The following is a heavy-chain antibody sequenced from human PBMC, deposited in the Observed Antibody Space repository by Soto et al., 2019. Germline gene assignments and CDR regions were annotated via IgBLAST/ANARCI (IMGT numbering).Heavy chain of an antibody. CDR1: GYTFTSYG. Sequence: ASVKVSCKASGYTFTSYGISWVRQAPGQGLEWMGWISAYNGNTNYAQKLQGRVTMTTDTSTSTAYMELRSLRSDDTAVYYCARATTMVRGVDNYYYYMDVWGKGTTVTVSS. J-gene: IGHJ6*03. CDR2: ISAYNGNT. CDR3: ARATTMVRGVDNYYYYMDV. D-gene: IGHD3-10*01. V-gene: IGHV1-18*01.